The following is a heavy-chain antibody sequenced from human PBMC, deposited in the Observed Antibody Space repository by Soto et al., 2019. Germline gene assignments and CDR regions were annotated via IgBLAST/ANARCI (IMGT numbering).Heavy chain of an antibody. J-gene: IGHJ4*02. D-gene: IGHD1-26*01. CDR3: ARRYSGSYQSDY. V-gene: IGHV5-10-1*01. CDR1: GYSFTSYW. CDR2: IDPSDSYT. Sequence: PGESLKISCKGSGYSFTSYWISWVRQMPGKGLEWMGRIDPSDSYTNYSPSFQGHVTISADKSISTAYLQWSSLKASDTAMYYCARRYSGSYQSDYWGQGTLVTVSS.